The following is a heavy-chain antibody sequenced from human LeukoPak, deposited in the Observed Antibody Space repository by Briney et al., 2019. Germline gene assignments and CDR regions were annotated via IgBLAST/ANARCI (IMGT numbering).Heavy chain of an antibody. J-gene: IGHJ4*02. CDR3: ARGRNYYDSSGYYYHY. CDR1: GGSLSGYY. CDR2: INHSGST. V-gene: IGHV4-34*01. Sequence: SETLSLTCAVYGGSLSGYYWSWIRQPPGKGLEWIGEINHSGSTNYNPSLKSRVTISVDTSKNQFSLKLSSVTAADTAVYYCARGRNYYDSSGYYYHYWGQGTLVTVSS. D-gene: IGHD3-22*01.